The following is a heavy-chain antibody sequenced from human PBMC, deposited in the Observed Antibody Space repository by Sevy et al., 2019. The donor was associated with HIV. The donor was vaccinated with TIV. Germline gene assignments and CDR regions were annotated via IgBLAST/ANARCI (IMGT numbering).Heavy chain of an antibody. CDR1: GFTFSTYG. D-gene: IGHD6-6*01. V-gene: IGHV3-74*01. CDR3: APSSVTDYYYYGMDV. J-gene: IGHJ6*02. Sequence: WGSLRLSCAASGFTFSTYGMHWVRQAPGKGLVWVSRINSDGSSTSYADSVKGRFTISRDNAKNTLYLQMNSLRAEDTAVYYCAPSSVTDYYYYGMDVWGQGTTVTVSS. CDR2: INSDGSST.